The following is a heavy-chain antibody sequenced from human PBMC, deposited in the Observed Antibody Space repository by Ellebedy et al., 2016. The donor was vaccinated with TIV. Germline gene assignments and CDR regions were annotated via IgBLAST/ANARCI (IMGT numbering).Heavy chain of an antibody. CDR1: GGSITSGDYY. V-gene: IGHV4-30-4*08. D-gene: IGHD5-12*01. J-gene: IGHJ4*02. CDR3: AREWLRELDY. Sequence: SETLSLTXIVSGGSITSGDYYWSWIRQPPGKGLEWIGNIYYSGRTYHNPSLKSRLALSIDTSKNQFSLEVDSVTAADTAVYYCAREWLRELDYWGQGTLVTVSS. CDR2: IYYSGRT.